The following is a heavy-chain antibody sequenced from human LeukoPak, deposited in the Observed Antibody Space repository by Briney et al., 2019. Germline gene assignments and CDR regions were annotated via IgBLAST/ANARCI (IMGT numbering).Heavy chain of an antibody. V-gene: IGHV3-21*04. CDR2: ISSSSYI. CDR3: AREKHCGGDCNAFDI. J-gene: IGHJ3*02. Sequence: GGSLRLSCAASGFTFSSYTMSWVSQAPGKGLEWVSSISSSSYIYYADAVKGRFTITRDNAKYSLYLQMNSLRAEDTALYYCAREKHCGGDCNAFDIWGQGTMVTVSS. D-gene: IGHD2-21*02. CDR1: GFTFSSYT.